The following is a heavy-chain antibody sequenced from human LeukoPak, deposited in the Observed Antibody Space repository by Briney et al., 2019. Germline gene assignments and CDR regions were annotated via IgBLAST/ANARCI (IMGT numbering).Heavy chain of an antibody. J-gene: IGHJ4*02. V-gene: IGHV3-48*02. CDR2: ISSSSSTI. Sequence: HPGGSLRLSCAASGFTFSSYSMNWVRQAPGKGLEWVSYISSSSSTIYYADSVKGRFTISRDNAKNSLYLQMNSLRDEDTAVYYCARVPYRSTSPLSYFDYWGQGTLVTVSS. CDR1: GFTFSSYS. D-gene: IGHD6-6*01. CDR3: ARVPYRSTSPLSYFDY.